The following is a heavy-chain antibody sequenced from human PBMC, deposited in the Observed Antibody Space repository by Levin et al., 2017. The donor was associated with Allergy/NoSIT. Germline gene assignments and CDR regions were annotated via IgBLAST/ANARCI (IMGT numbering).Heavy chain of an antibody. CDR2: IYYSGST. Sequence: SQTLSLTCTVSGGSISSYYWSWIRQPPGKGLEWIGYIYYSGSTNYNPSLKSRVTISVDTSKNQFSLKLSSVTAADTAVYYCARAQEPPPGYSNYPTFFDYWGQGTLVTVSS. CDR1: GGSISSYY. J-gene: IGHJ4*02. D-gene: IGHD4-11*01. CDR3: ARAQEPPPGYSNYPTFFDY. V-gene: IGHV4-59*01.